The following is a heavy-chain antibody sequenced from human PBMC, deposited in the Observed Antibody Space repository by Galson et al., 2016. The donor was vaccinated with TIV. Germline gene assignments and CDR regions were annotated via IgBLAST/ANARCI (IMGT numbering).Heavy chain of an antibody. J-gene: IGHJ4*02. CDR3: SLVVGVSPRDKAGYTFLWSHFPS. D-gene: IGHD5-18*01. CDR2: IIPAFGTV. CDR1: GGTFTSYA. Sequence: SVKVSCKASGGTFTSYAINWVRQAPGQGLEWMGVIIPAFGTVNFAQRFRGRVVMTADKPTSTAYMELSSLTFEDTAMYFWSLVVGVSPRDKAGYTFLWSHFPSWGQGTRVTVSS. V-gene: IGHV1-69*06.